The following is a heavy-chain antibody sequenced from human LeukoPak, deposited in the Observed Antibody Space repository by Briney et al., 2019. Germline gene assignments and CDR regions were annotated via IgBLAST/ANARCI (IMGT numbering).Heavy chain of an antibody. Sequence: SETLSLTCTVSGGSVSSYYWSWIRQPPGKGLEWSGYIYYSGSTNYNPSLKSRVTISVDTSKNQFSLKLSSVTAADTAVYYCARGPQKHYCSGGSCYYWYFDLWGRGTLVTVSS. CDR1: GGSVSSYY. D-gene: IGHD2-15*01. V-gene: IGHV4-59*02. CDR3: ARGPQKHYCSGGSCYYWYFDL. CDR2: IYYSGST. J-gene: IGHJ2*01.